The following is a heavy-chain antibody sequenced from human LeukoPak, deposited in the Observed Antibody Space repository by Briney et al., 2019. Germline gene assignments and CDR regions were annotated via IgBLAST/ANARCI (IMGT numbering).Heavy chain of an antibody. V-gene: IGHV3-23*01. CDR3: AREKWERHHCGVDV. Sequence: GGSLRLSCAASGFTFSTYALSWVRQAPGKGLEWVSAISPGGDRTYYADSVKGRFAISRDYSKSTVDLQMNSLRAEDTAVYYCAREKWERHHCGVDVWGQGTTVTVSS. D-gene: IGHD1-26*01. CDR2: ISPGGDRT. J-gene: IGHJ6*02. CDR1: GFTFSTYA.